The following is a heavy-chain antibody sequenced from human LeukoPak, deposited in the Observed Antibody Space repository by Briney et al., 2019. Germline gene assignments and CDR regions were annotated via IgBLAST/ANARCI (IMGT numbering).Heavy chain of an antibody. J-gene: IGHJ5*02. D-gene: IGHD3-3*01. Sequence: PGGSLRLSCAASGFTVSSYAMSWVRQAPGKGLEWVSAVSGSGGSTYYADSVKGRFTISRDNSKNTLYLQMNSLRAEDTAVYYCAKENDFWSGYLTPKFDPWGQGTLVTVSS. V-gene: IGHV3-23*01. CDR2: VSGSGGST. CDR3: AKENDFWSGYLTPKFDP. CDR1: GFTVSSYA.